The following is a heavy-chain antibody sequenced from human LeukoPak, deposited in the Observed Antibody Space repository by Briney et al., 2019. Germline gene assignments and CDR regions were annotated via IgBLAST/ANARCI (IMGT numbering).Heavy chain of an antibody. CDR1: GGSISSSSYY. J-gene: IGHJ3*02. Sequence: PSETLSLTCTVSGGSISSSSYYWGWIRQPPGKGLEWIGSIYYSGSTYYNPSLKSRVTISVDTSKNQFSLKLSSVTAADTAVYYCARGEWELFGDIWGQGTMVTVSS. D-gene: IGHD1-26*01. V-gene: IGHV4-39*07. CDR3: ARGEWELFGDI. CDR2: IYYSGST.